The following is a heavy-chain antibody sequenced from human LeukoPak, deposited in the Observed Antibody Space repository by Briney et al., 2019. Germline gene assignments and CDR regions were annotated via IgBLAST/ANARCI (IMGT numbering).Heavy chain of an antibody. CDR3: ARKVCRGYCSGGSCCIFDY. CDR2: INPSGGST. D-gene: IGHD2-15*01. V-gene: IGHV1-46*01. CDR1: GYTFSSYY. Sequence: GASVKVSCKASGYTFSSYYMHWVRQAPGQGLEWMGIINPSGGSTSYAQKFQGRVTMTRDMSTSTVYMELSSLRSEDTAVYYCARKVCRGYCSGGSCCIFDYWGQGTLVTVSS. J-gene: IGHJ4*02.